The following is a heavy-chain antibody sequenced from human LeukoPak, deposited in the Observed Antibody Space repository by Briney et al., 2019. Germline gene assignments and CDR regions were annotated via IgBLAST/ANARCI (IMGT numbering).Heavy chain of an antibody. CDR2: ISSNGGST. CDR1: GFTFSSYA. J-gene: IGHJ4*02. CDR3: ASFTHTMVSAGGIVVVPTDY. Sequence: PGGSLRLSCAASGFTFSSYAMHWVRQAPGKGLEYVSAISSNGGSTYYANSVKGRFTISRDNAKNTLYLQMNSLRAEDTAVYYCASFTHTMVSAGGIVVVPTDYWGQGTLVTVSS. D-gene: IGHD3-22*01. V-gene: IGHV3-64*01.